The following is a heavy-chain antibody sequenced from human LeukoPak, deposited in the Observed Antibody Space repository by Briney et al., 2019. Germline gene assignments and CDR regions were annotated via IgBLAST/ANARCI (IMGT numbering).Heavy chain of an antibody. Sequence: GGSLRLSCAASGFTFSSYGMHWVRQAPGKGLEWVAFIRYDGTNKYYADSVEGRLTISRDNSKNTLYLQMNSLRAEDTALYYCAKDGTAYCSSTSCRLEYWGQGTLVTVSS. J-gene: IGHJ4*02. CDR3: AKDGTAYCSSTSCRLEY. CDR2: IRYDGTNK. CDR1: GFTFSSYG. V-gene: IGHV3-30*02. D-gene: IGHD2-2*01.